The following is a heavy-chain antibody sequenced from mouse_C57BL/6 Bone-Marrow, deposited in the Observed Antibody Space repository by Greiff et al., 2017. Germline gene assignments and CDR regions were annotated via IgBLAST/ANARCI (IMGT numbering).Heavy chain of an antibody. V-gene: IGHV5-4*03. J-gene: IGHJ4*01. Sequence: EVKLMESGGGLVKPGGSLKLSCAASGFTFSSYAMSWVRQTPEKRLEWVATISDGGSYTYYPDNVKGRFTISRDNAKNTLYLQMSHLKSEDTAMYYCARVHYGSMDYWGQGTSVTVSS. D-gene: IGHD1-1*01. CDR1: GFTFSSYA. CDR2: ISDGGSYT. CDR3: ARVHYGSMDY.